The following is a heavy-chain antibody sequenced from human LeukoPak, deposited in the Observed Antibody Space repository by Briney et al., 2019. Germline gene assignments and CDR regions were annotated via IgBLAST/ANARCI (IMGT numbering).Heavy chain of an antibody. D-gene: IGHD3-16*02. J-gene: IGHJ4*02. CDR2: ISSSSSYI. V-gene: IGHV3-21*01. CDR1: GFTFSSYS. Sequence: PGGSLRLSCAASGFTFSSYSMNWVRQAPGKGLEWVSSISSSSSYIYYADSVKGRFTISRDNAKNSLYLQMNSLRAEDTAVYYCARDTYDYVWGSYRPDYWGQGTLVTVSS. CDR3: ARDTYDYVWGSYRPDY.